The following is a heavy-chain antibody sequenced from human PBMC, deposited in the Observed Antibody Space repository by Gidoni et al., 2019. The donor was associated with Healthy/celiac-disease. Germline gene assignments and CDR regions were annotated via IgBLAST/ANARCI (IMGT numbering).Heavy chain of an antibody. D-gene: IGHD3-10*01. CDR2: ISWDGGST. J-gene: IGHJ4*02. CDR1: GFTFDDYT. V-gene: IGHV3-43*01. Sequence: EVQLVESGGVVVQPGGSLRLSCAASGFTFDDYTMHWVRQAPGKGLEWVSLISWDGGSTYYADSVKGRFTISRDNSKNSLYLQMNSLRTEDTALYYCAKEYVPFKRMEFGFDYWGQGTLVTVSS. CDR3: AKEYVPFKRMEFGFDY.